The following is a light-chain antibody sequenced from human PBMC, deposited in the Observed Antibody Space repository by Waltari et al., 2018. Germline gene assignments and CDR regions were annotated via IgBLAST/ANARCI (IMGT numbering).Light chain of an antibody. CDR2: GAS. V-gene: IGKV1D-16*01. J-gene: IGKJ5*01. CDR3: QQYDNYPIT. CDR1: QGISNW. Sequence: DIQMTQSPSSLSASVGDRVTTTCRASQGISNWLAWYQQKPGKAPKSLLYGASNLQSGAPSRFSGSGSGTDFTLTITNVQPEDFATYYCQQYDNYPITFGQGTRLEIK.